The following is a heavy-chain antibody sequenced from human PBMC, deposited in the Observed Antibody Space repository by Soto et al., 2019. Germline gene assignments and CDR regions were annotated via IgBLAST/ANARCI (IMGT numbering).Heavy chain of an antibody. CDR3: ARTYGSGDYFLPFEY. Sequence: QVQLLQSGAEVKKPGASVKVSCKASGYMFNTYGITWVRQAPGQGLEWMGWISVYNGNIDYAQKFEGRVTMTTDTSTSTAYMELKSLTSDDTAVYYCARTYGSGDYFLPFEYWGHGTPVSVSS. V-gene: IGHV1-18*01. J-gene: IGHJ4*01. CDR1: GYMFNTYG. CDR2: ISVYNGNI. D-gene: IGHD3-10*01.